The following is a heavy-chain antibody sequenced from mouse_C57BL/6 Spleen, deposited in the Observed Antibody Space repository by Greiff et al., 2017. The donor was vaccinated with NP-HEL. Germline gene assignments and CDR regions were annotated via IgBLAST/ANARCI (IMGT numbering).Heavy chain of an antibody. J-gene: IGHJ4*01. CDR1: GFTFTDYY. CDR3: ARWDYYVDY. D-gene: IGHD1-1*01. Sequence: EVKVEESGGGLVQPGGSLSLSCAASGFTFTDYYMSWVRQPPGKALEWLGFIRNKANGYTTEYSASVKGRFTISRDNSQSILYLQMNALRAEDSATYYCARWDYYVDYWGQGTSVTVSS. V-gene: IGHV7-3*01. CDR2: IRNKANGYTT.